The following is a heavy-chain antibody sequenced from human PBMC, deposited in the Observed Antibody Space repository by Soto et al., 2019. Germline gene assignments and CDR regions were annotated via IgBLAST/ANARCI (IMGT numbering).Heavy chain of an antibody. D-gene: IGHD3-3*01. CDR1: GYTFTSYD. V-gene: IGHV1-8*01. CDR2: MNPNSGNT. CDR3: ARGRPYDFWSGYYPAYYFDY. Sequence: GASVKVSCKASGYTFTSYDINWVRQATGQGLEWMGWMNPNSGNTGYAQKFQGRVTMTRNTSISTAYMELSSLRSEDTAVYYCARGRPYDFWSGYYPAYYFDYWGQGTLVTVSS. J-gene: IGHJ4*02.